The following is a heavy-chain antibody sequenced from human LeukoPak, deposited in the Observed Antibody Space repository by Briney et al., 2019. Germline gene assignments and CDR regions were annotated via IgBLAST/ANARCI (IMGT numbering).Heavy chain of an antibody. CDR2: ISAYNGNT. V-gene: IGHV1-18*01. CDR3: ARDSRYTVTTGY. Sequence: ASVKVSCKASGYTFTSYGISWVRLAPGQGLEWMGWISAYNGNTNYAQKLQGRVTMTTDTSTSTAYMELRSLRSDDTAVYYCARDSRYTVTTGYWGQGTLVTVSS. D-gene: IGHD4-11*01. J-gene: IGHJ4*02. CDR1: GYTFTSYG.